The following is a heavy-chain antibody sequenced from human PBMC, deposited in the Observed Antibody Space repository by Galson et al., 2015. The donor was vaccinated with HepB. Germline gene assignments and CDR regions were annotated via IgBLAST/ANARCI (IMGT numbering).Heavy chain of an antibody. V-gene: IGHV2-5*01. J-gene: IGHJ6*02. CDR3: AHSSYYDSSGYYRETYYYYYGMDV. Sequence: PALVKPTQTLTLTCTFSGFSLSTSGVGVGWIRQPPGKALEWLALIYWNDDKRYSPSLKSRLTITKDTSKNQVVLTMTNMDPVDTATYYCAHSSYYDSSGYYRETYYYYYGMDVWGQGTTVTVSS. CDR2: IYWNDDK. D-gene: IGHD3-22*01. CDR1: GFSLSTSGVG.